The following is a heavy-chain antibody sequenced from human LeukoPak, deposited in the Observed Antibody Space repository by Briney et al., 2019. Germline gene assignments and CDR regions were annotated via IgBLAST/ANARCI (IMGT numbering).Heavy chain of an antibody. CDR2: INTNTGNP. CDR1: GYTFSGYY. J-gene: IGHJ6*03. CDR3: ARGKNVLRYFDWLGEDYYYYYMDV. V-gene: IGHV7-4-1*02. D-gene: IGHD3-9*01. Sequence: GASVKVSCKAPGYTFSGYYIHWVRQAPGQGFEWMGWINTNTGNPTYAQGFTGRFVFSLDTSVSTAYLQISSLKAEDTAVYYCARGKNVLRYFDWLGEDYYYYYMDVWGKGTTVTVSS.